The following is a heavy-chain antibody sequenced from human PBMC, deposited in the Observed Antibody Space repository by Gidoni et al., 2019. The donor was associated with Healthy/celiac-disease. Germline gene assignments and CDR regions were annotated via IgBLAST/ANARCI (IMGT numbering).Heavy chain of an antibody. V-gene: IGHV1-69*06. D-gene: IGHD3-22*01. CDR3: ARGPGRDYYDSSGYYYGFDY. CDR1: GGTFSSYA. Sequence: QVQLVQPGAEVKKPGPSVKVSCTASGGTFSSYALSWVRQAPGQGLEWMGGIIAIFGTANYAQKFQGRVTITADKSTSTAYMELSSLRSEDTAVYYCARGPGRDYYDSSGYYYGFDYWGQGTLVTVSS. J-gene: IGHJ4*02. CDR2: IIAIFGTA.